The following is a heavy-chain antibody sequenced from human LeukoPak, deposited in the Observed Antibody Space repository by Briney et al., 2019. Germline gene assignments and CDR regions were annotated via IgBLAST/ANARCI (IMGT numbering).Heavy chain of an antibody. CDR1: GFTFSSYG. CDR3: AKDYAYYYDSSGYLVPDY. D-gene: IGHD3-22*01. Sequence: GRSLRLSCAASGFTFSSYGMHWVRQAPGKGLEWVAVIWYDGSNKYYADSVKGRFTISRDNSKNTLYLQMNSLRAEDTAVYYCAKDYAYYYDSSGYLVPDYRGQGTLVTVSS. CDR2: IWYDGSNK. J-gene: IGHJ4*02. V-gene: IGHV3-33*06.